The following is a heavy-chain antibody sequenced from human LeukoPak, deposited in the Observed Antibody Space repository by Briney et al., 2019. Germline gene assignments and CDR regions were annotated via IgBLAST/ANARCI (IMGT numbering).Heavy chain of an antibody. Sequence: SETLSLTCAVSGGPISSGGYSWSWIRQPPGKGLEWIGYIYYSGSTYYNPSLKSRVTISVDTSKNQFSLKLSSVTAADTAVYHCARVYGDYVPDYYMDVWGKGTTVTVSS. CDR3: ARVYGDYVPDYYMDV. J-gene: IGHJ6*03. V-gene: IGHV4-30-4*07. D-gene: IGHD4-17*01. CDR1: GGPISSGGYS. CDR2: IYYSGST.